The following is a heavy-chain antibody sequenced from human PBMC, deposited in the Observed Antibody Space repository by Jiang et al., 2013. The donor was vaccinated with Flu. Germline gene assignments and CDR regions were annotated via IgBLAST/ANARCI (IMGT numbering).Heavy chain of an antibody. CDR3: AKTSGRYFGPDFDY. CDR2: IRYDGSNK. Sequence: VQLVESGGGVVQPGGSLRLSCAASGFTFSSYGMHWVRQAPGKGLEWVAFIRYDGSNKYYADSVKGRFTISRDNSKNTLYLQMNSLRAEDTAVYYCAKTSGRYFGPDFDYWGQGTLVTVSS. J-gene: IGHJ4*02. V-gene: IGHV3-30*02. CDR1: GFTFSSYG. D-gene: IGHD3-9*01.